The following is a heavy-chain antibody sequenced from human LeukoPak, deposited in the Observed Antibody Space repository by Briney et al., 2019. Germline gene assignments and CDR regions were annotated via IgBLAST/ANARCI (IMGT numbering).Heavy chain of an antibody. V-gene: IGHV1-18*04. Sequence: ASVKVSCKASGYTFATYTISWVRQAAGQGLEWLGWISAYNGNTYYAQRLQGRVTMTTDTSTTTAYTELKSLTSDDTAVYFCARGPHHFYGMDVWGQGTTVTVSS. D-gene: IGHD1-14*01. CDR2: ISAYNGNT. CDR3: ARGPHHFYGMDV. J-gene: IGHJ6*02. CDR1: GYTFATYT.